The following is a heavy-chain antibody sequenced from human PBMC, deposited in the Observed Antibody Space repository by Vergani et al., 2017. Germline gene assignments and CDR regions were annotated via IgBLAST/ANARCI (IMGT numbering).Heavy chain of an antibody. CDR1: GYTFTSYA. V-gene: IGHV1-3*01. J-gene: IGHJ4*02. Sequence: QVQLVQSGAEVKKPGASVKVSCKASGYTFTSYAMHWVRQAPGQRLEWMGWINAGNGNTKYSQKFQGRVTITRDTSARKAYMELSSLRSEETAVYYCARKRPITYYYDSSGYYFDYWGQGTLVTVSS. CDR2: INAGNGNT. CDR3: ARKRPITYYYDSSGYYFDY. D-gene: IGHD3-22*01.